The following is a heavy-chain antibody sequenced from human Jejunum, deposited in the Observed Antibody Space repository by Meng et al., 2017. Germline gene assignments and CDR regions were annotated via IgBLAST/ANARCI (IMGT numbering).Heavy chain of an antibody. CDR3: ARASYSYDSWFDP. D-gene: IGHD5-18*01. Sequence: QLQLQESGPGLVKPSETLFLSCTVSGGSIRSRSYDWVWIRQSPGKGLEWIGQIYYNGKSYYNPSLKSRVTMSVDTSRSQFSLNLNTVTAADTAVYYCARASYSYDSWFDPWGQGTLVTVSS. J-gene: IGHJ5*02. CDR2: IYYNGKS. CDR1: GGSIRSRSYD. V-gene: IGHV4-39*01.